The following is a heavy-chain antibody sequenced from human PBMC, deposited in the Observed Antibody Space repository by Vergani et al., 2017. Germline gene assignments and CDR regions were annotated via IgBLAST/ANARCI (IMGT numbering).Heavy chain of an antibody. J-gene: IGHJ4*02. CDR2: INSDGSST. CDR1: GFTFSSYW. D-gene: IGHD3-3*01. CDR3: ASGGYYDFWSGDTAVDY. Sequence: EVQLVESGGGLVQPGGSLRLSCAASGFTFSSYWMHWVRQAPGKGLVWVSRINSDGSSTSYADSVKGRFTISRDNAKNTLYLQMNSLRAEDTAVYYCASGGYYDFWSGDTAVDYWGQGTLVTVSS. V-gene: IGHV3-74*01.